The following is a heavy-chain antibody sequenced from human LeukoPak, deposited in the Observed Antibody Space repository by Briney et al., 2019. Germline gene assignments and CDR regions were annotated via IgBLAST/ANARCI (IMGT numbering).Heavy chain of an antibody. CDR3: GRDALVGYFSYYYMDL. J-gene: IGHJ6*03. CDR1: GGSISSHY. D-gene: IGHD2-15*01. Sequence: SETLSLTCTVSGGSISSHYWTWIRQSPVKGLEWVVDISNSGSTSYNPSLKSRVTISIDTSKNQFSLKLSSVTAADTAVYYCGRDALVGYFSYYYMDLWGKGTTVTVSS. V-gene: IGHV4-59*11. CDR2: ISNSGST.